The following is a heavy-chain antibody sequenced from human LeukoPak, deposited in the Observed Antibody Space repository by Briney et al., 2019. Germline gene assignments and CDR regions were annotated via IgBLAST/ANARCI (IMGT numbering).Heavy chain of an antibody. CDR1: GGSISSGGYY. V-gene: IGHV4-31*03. CDR2: IYYSGST. Sequence: SETLSLTCTVSGGSISSGGYYWSWIRQHPGKGLEWIGYIYYSGSTYYNPSLKSRVTISVDTSKNQFSLKLSSVTAADTAVYYCASSGYSSGWYRGSGYWGQGTLVTVSS. D-gene: IGHD6-19*01. CDR3: ASSGYSSGWYRGSGY. J-gene: IGHJ4*02.